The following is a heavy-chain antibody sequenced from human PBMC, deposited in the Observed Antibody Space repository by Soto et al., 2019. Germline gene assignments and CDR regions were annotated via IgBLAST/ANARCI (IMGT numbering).Heavy chain of an antibody. J-gene: IGHJ6*02. Sequence: TLCLTWSVACGSSRSGGYYWIWIRKHPGKGLEWIGYIYYSGSTYYNPSLKSRVTISVDTSKNQFSLKLSSVTAADTAVYYCARDVRDYDILTGYYLPPGMDVWGQGTTVTVSS. D-gene: IGHD3-9*01. V-gene: IGHV4-31*02. CDR1: CGSSRSGGYY. CDR2: IYYSGST. CDR3: ARDVRDYDILTGYYLPPGMDV.